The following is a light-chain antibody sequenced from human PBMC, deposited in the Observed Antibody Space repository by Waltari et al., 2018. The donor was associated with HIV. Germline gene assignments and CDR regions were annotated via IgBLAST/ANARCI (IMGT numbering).Light chain of an antibody. CDR2: DVT. CDR1: SSDVGAYKF. J-gene: IGLJ3*02. Sequence: QSALTQPRSVSGSPGQSVTISCTGTSSDVGAYKFFPWYQQHPGKAPKLLIYDVTTRPSGVPDRFSGSKSGNSASLIISGLQAGDEAHYFCCSYAGNYAWVFGGGTKLTVL. CDR3: CSYAGNYAWV. V-gene: IGLV2-11*01.